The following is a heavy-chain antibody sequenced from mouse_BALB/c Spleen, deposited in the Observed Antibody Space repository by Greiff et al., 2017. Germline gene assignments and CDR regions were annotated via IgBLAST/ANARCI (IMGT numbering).Heavy chain of an antibody. CDR1: GFTFSDYY. CDR3: AIYYRYGYAMDY. D-gene: IGHD2-14*01. Sequence: EVMLVESGGGLVKPGGSLKLSCAASGFTFSDYYMYWVRQTPEKRLEWVATISDGGSYTYYPDSVKGRFTISRDNAKNNLYLQMSSLKSEDTAMYYCAIYYRYGYAMDYWGQGTSVTVSS. J-gene: IGHJ4*01. CDR2: ISDGGSYT. V-gene: IGHV5-4*02.